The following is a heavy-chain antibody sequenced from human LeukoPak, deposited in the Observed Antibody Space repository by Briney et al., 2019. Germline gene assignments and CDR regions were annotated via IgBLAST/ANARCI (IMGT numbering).Heavy chain of an antibody. D-gene: IGHD1-26*01. CDR2: ISWNSGSI. CDR3: ASSPGVGALDWFDP. J-gene: IGHJ5*02. V-gene: IGHV3-9*01. Sequence: GGSLRLSCAASGFTFDDYAMHWVRQAPGKGLEWVSGISWNSGSIGYADSVKGRFTISRDNAKNSLYLQMNSLRAEDTALYYCASSPGVGALDWFDPWGQGTLVTVSS. CDR1: GFTFDDYA.